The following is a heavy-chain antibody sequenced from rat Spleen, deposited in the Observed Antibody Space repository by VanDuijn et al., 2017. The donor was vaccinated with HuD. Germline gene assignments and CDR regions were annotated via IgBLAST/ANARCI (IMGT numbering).Heavy chain of an antibody. CDR3: STDTFYDGTYYPGGFDY. J-gene: IGHJ2*01. V-gene: IGHV3-3*01. Sequence: EVQLQESGPGLVKPSQSLSLTCSVTGYSITSSYRWNWIRKFPGNKLEWMAYINSAGSTNYNPSLRSRISITRDTSKNQFFLQVNSVTTEDTATYYCSTDTFYDGTYYPGGFDYWGQGVMVTVSS. CDR2: INSAGST. D-gene: IGHD1-12*02. CDR1: GYSITSSYR.